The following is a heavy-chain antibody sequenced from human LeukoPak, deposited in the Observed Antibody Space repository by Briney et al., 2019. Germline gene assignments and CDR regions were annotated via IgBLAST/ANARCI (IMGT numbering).Heavy chain of an antibody. V-gene: IGHV3-23*01. D-gene: IGHD3-10*01. J-gene: IGHJ6*02. Sequence: GGSPRLSCAASGFTFSSYAMSWVRQAPGKGLEWVSTISGSGGSTYYADSVKGRFTISRDNSKNTLYLQMNSLRAEDTAVYYCAKGIYGSGTYYYYYGMDVWGQGTTVTVSS. CDR3: AKGIYGSGTYYYYYGMDV. CDR1: GFTFSSYA. CDR2: ISGSGGST.